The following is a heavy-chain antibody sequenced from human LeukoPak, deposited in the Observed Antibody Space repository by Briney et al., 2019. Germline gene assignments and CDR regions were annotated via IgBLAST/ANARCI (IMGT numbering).Heavy chain of an antibody. Sequence: PSETLSLTCTVSGGSISSSSFYWGWIRQPPGKGLEWIGSIYYSGSTYYNPSLKSRVTISVDTSKNQFSLKLSSVTAADTAVYYCARQKYGDYERFDPWGQGTLVTVSS. CDR3: ARQKYGDYERFDP. J-gene: IGHJ5*02. CDR2: IYYSGST. CDR1: GGSISSSSFY. V-gene: IGHV4-39*01. D-gene: IGHD4-17*01.